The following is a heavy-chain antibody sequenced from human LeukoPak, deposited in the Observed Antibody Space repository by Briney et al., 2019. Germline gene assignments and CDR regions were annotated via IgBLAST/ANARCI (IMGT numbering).Heavy chain of an antibody. V-gene: IGHV3-21*01. CDR1: GFTFSSYS. D-gene: IGHD6-6*01. CDR3: ARDSGYSSSYFDY. J-gene: IGHJ4*02. CDR2: ISSSSSYI. Sequence: AGGSLRLSCAASGFTFSSYSMNWVRQAPGKGLEWVSSISSSSSYIYYADSVKGRFTISRDNAKNSLYLQMNSLRAEDTAVYYCARDSGYSSSYFDYWGQGTLVTVSS.